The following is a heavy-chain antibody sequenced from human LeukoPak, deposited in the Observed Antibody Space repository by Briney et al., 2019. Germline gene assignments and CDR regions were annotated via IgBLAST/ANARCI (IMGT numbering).Heavy chain of an antibody. Sequence: GGSLRLSCAASGFTFSDYYMSWIRQAPGKGREWGSYISSSSSYTNYADSVKGRFTISRDNAKNSLYLQMNSLRAEDTAVYYCARDQLLWFGELWDYYYGMDVWGKGTTVTVSS. V-gene: IGHV3-11*06. CDR3: ARDQLLWFGELWDYYYGMDV. D-gene: IGHD3-10*01. J-gene: IGHJ6*04. CDR2: ISSSSSYT. CDR1: GFTFSDYY.